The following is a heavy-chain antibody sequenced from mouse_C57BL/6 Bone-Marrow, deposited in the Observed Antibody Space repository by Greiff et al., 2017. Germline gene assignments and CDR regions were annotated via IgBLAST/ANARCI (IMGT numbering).Heavy chain of an antibody. J-gene: IGHJ2*01. D-gene: IGHD2-2*01. CDR1: GYSITSGYY. Sequence: VQLQQSGPGLVKPSQSLSLTCSVTGYSITSGYYWNWIRQFPGNKLEWMGYISYDGSNNYNPSLKNRISITRDTSKNQFFLKLNSVTTEDTATYYCARGRGNTYGYGDYWGQGTTLTVSS. CDR3: ARGRGNTYGYGDY. CDR2: ISYDGSN. V-gene: IGHV3-6*01.